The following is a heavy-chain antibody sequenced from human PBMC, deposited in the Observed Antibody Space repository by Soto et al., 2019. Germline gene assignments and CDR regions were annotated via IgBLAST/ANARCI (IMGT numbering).Heavy chain of an antibody. CDR1: GYTFTSYG. CDR2: ISAYNGNT. V-gene: IGHV1-18*01. Sequence: ASVKVSCKASGYTFTSYGISWVRQAPGQGLEWMGWISAYNGNTNYAQKLQGRVTMTTDTSTSTAYMELRSLRSDDTAVYYCARAPADIETPGCDYWGQGTLVTVSS. J-gene: IGHJ4*02. CDR3: ARAPADIETPGCDY. D-gene: IGHD5-12*01.